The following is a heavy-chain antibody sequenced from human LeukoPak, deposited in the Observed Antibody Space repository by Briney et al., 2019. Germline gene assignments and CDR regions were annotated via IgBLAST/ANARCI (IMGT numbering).Heavy chain of an antibody. CDR2: INPNSGGT. V-gene: IGHV1-2*02. CDR3: AAIVVVPAAPGDY. CDR1: GYTFTGYY. Sequence: ASVKVSCKASGYTFTGYYMHWVRQAPGQGLEWMGWINPNSGGTNYAQKFQGRVTMTRDTSIRTAYMELSRLRSDDTAAYYCAAIVVVPAAPGDYWGQGTLVTVSS. J-gene: IGHJ4*02. D-gene: IGHD2-2*01.